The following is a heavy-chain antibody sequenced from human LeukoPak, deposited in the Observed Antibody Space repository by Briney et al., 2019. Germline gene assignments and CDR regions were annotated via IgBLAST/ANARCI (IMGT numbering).Heavy chain of an antibody. V-gene: IGHV4-34*01. CDR3: ARGQYCSTTTCYSARRYFDF. CDR2: INDSGST. Sequence: PSETLSLTCAVSGGAFSNYFWTWIRQPPGKGQEWIAEINDSGSTNSNSSLRSRVAISLDTSKNQFSLRLTSVTAADTAVYYCARGQYCSTTTCYSARRYFDFWGQGTLVTVSS. J-gene: IGHJ4*02. CDR1: GGAFSNYF. D-gene: IGHD2-2*01.